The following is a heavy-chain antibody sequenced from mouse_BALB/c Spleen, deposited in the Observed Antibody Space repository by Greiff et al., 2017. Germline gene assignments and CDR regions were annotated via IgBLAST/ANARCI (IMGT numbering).Heavy chain of an antibody. CDR2: ISSGSSTI. D-gene: IGHD1-1*01. J-gene: IGHJ4*01. V-gene: IGHV5-17*02. CDR3: ARPIRGYYAMDY. Sequence: EVHLVESGGGLVQPGGSRKLSCAASGFTFSSFGMHWVRQAPEKGLEWVAYISSGSSTIYYADTVKGRFTISRDNPKNTLFLQMTSLRSEDTAMYYCARPIRGYYAMDYWGQGTSVTVSS. CDR1: GFTFSSFG.